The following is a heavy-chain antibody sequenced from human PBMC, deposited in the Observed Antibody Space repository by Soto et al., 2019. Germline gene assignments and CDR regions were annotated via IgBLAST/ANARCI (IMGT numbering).Heavy chain of an antibody. CDR1: GFIFNNDA. D-gene: IGHD5-18*01. J-gene: IGHJ4*02. Sequence: GGSQRLCGADAGFIFNNDAMTWVRQAPGKGLEWVSTVTASGGGTFYANSVKGRFTISRDNSRNTLHLQMSSLRVEDTALYYCAKALVPALTAKFGYWGQGTLVTVSS. V-gene: IGHV3-23*01. CDR3: AKALVPALTAKFGY. CDR2: VTASGGGT.